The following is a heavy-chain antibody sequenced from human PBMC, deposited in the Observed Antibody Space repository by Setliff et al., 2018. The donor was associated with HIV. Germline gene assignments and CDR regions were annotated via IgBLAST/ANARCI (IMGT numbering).Heavy chain of an antibody. J-gene: IGHJ4*02. Sequence: GGSLRLSCAASGLSFSSYVMSWVRQAPGKGLEWVSGISGSGGSTYYAASVKGRFTISRNNSKTKVYLQMNNLRAEDTAVYYCATDSSGYYLGGFDYWGQGTLVTVSS. CDR3: ATDSSGYYLGGFDY. V-gene: IGHV3-23*01. CDR1: GLSFSSYV. D-gene: IGHD3-22*01. CDR2: ISGSGGST.